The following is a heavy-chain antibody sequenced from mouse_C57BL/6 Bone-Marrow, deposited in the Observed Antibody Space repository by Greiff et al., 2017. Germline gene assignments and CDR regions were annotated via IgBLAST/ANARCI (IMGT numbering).Heavy chain of an antibody. CDR2: IYPSDSET. J-gene: IGHJ2*01. CDR1: GYTFTSYW. CDR3: ARLEGYFDY. Sequence: QVQLQQPGAELVRPGSSVKLSCKASGYTFTSYWMDWVKQRPGQGLEWIGNIYPSDSETHYNQKFKDKATLTGDKSASTAYMQLSSLTSEDSAVYYCARLEGYFDYWGQGTTLTVSS. V-gene: IGHV1-61*01.